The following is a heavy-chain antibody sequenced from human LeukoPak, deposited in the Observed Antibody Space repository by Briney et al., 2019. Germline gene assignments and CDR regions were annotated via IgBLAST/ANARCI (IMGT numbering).Heavy chain of an antibody. V-gene: IGHV3-43D*03. D-gene: IGHD2-15*01. CDR2: ISWDGGST. Sequence: PGGSLRLSCADSGFTFADYAMHWVRPAPGKGLEWVSLISWDGGSTYYAESVKGRFTISRDNSKNSLYLQMNSLRAEDTALYYCAKDTTPCSGGSCYSGVNYYYYYMDVWGKGTTVTVSS. J-gene: IGHJ6*03. CDR1: GFTFADYA. CDR3: AKDTTPCSGGSCYSGVNYYYYYMDV.